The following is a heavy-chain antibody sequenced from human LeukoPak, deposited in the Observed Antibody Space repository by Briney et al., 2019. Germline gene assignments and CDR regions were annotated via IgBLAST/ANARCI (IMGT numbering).Heavy chain of an antibody. Sequence: GGSLRLSCAASGFTVSSNYMSWVRQAPGKGLEWVSVIYSGGSTYYAESVKGRFTISRDNSKNTLYLQMNSLRAEDTAVYYCARADYHDAFDIWGQGTMVTVSS. CDR1: GFTVSSNY. J-gene: IGHJ3*02. V-gene: IGHV3-53*01. CDR3: ARADYHDAFDI. D-gene: IGHD4/OR15-4a*01. CDR2: IYSGGST.